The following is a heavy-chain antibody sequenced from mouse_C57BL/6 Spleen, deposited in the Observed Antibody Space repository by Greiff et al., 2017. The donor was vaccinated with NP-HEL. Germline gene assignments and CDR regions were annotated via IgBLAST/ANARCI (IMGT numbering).Heavy chain of an antibody. CDR2: ISSGGDYI. CDR1: GFTFSSYA. V-gene: IGHV5-9-1*02. J-gene: IGHJ4*01. CDR3: TRDGVVARDHAMDY. Sequence: EVKVEESGEGLVKPGGSLKLSCAASGFTFSSYAMSWVRQTPEKRLEWVAYISSGGDYIYYVDTVKGRFTISRDNARNTLYLQMSSLKSEDTAMYYCTRDGVVARDHAMDYWGQGTSVTVSS. D-gene: IGHD1-1*01.